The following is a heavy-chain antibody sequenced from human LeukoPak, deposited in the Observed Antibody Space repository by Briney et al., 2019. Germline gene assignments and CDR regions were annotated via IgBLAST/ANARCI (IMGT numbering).Heavy chain of an antibody. CDR1: GITFSDYY. CDR2: ISSTGSLI. V-gene: IGHV3-11*01. J-gene: IGHJ4*02. CDR3: TSVLWFGGIFFDY. D-gene: IGHD3-10*01. Sequence: GGSLRLSCAASGITFSDYYMSWIRQVPGKGLEGVSYISSTGSLINYADSVKGRFTISRDNAKNSLYLQMNSLRVEDTAVYYCTSVLWFGGIFFDYWGQGTLVTVSS.